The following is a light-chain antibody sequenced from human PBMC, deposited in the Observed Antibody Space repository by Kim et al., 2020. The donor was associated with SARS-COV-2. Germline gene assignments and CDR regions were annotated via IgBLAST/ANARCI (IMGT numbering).Light chain of an antibody. CDR1: QSVASD. CDR2: GAS. V-gene: IGKV3-15*01. CDR3: QQYKNWPPWT. J-gene: IGKJ1*01. Sequence: SPGERATLSWRASQSVASDLAWYQQKSGQPPRLLIYGASIRATGVPARFRGSGSGTEFTLTISNLQSEDFGVYYCQQYKNWPPWTFGQGTKVDIK.